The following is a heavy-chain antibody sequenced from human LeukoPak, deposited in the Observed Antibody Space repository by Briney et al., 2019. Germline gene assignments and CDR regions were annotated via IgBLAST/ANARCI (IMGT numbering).Heavy chain of an antibody. CDR2: IYPTGSP. J-gene: IGHJ4*02. CDR3: VRDYFVPYSSSWYLASGAIEY. Sequence: PSETLSLTCTVSGGSISNYYWSWIRQPAGKGLEWIGRIYPTGSPNYNPSLKSRVTMSADTSKNQFSLKLNSVTAADTAVYYCVRDYFVPYSSSWYLASGAIEYWGQGTLVTVSS. D-gene: IGHD6-13*01. V-gene: IGHV4-4*07. CDR1: GGSISNYY.